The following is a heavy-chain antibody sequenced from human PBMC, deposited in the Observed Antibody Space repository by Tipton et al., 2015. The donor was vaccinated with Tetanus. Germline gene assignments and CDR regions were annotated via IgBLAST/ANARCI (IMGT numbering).Heavy chain of an antibody. J-gene: IGHJ4*02. CDR2: ITGGGDST. D-gene: IGHD1-1*01. CDR1: GFTFSSFG. CDR3: AKTGGRAYPVSPLDS. Sequence: SLRLSCAASGFTFSSFGMTWVRQAPGKGPEWVSLITGGGDSTYYADSVKGRFTVSRDNSKNTLYLQMNSLRAADTAVYYCAKTGGRAYPVSPLDSWGQGTQVTVSS. V-gene: IGHV3-23*01.